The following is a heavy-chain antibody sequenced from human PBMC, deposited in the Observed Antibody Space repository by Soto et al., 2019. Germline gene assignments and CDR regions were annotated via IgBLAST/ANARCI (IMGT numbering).Heavy chain of an antibody. Sequence: GGSLRLSCAASGFTFSSYGMTWIRQAPGKGLEWVSFSSATGAGTYYADSVKGRFTISRDNSKTTLYLQMTSLRADDTAVYYCAKDRRAGGNYGFYSDFWGQGALVTVSS. J-gene: IGHJ4*02. D-gene: IGHD1-7*01. CDR2: SSATGAGT. CDR1: GFTFSSYG. CDR3: AKDRRAGGNYGFYSDF. V-gene: IGHV3-23*01.